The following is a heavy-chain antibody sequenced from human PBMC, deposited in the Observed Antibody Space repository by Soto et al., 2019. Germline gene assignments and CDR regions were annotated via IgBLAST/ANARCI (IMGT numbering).Heavy chain of an antibody. CDR2: INHSGST. J-gene: IGHJ4*02. CDR1: GGSFSGYY. CDR3: ARTRGDYPFDY. V-gene: IGHV4-34*01. Sequence: PSETLSLTCAVYGGSFSGYYWSWIRQPPGKGLEWIGEINHSGSTNYNPSLKSRVTISVDTSKNQFSLKLSSVTAADTAVYYCARTRGDYPFDYWGQGTLVTVSS. D-gene: IGHD4-17*01.